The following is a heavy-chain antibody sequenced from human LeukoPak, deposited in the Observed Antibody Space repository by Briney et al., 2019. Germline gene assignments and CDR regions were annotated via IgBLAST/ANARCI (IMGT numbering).Heavy chain of an antibody. J-gene: IGHJ4*02. CDR1: GGSISSGGYS. Sequence: PSETLSLTCAVSGGSISSGGYSWSWIRQPPGKGLEWIGYIYHSGSTYYNPSLKSRVTISVDRSKNQFSLKLTPVTAADTAVYYCASSPSEHGDYHDYWGQGTLVTVSS. V-gene: IGHV4-30-2*01. CDR3: ASSPSEHGDYHDY. CDR2: IYHSGST. D-gene: IGHD4-17*01.